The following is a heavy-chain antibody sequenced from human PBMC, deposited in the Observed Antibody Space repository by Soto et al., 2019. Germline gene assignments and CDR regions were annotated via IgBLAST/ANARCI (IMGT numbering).Heavy chain of an antibody. D-gene: IGHD3-22*01. Sequence: ASVKLSFKASVYTFTSYGISWLRQAPGQGLEWMGWISAYNGNTNYAQKLQGRVTMTTDTSTSTAYMELRSLRSDDTAVYYCERAGNYYDSSGPDYWGQGTLVTVSS. V-gene: IGHV1-18*01. CDR3: ERAGNYYDSSGPDY. CDR1: VYTFTSYG. CDR2: ISAYNGNT. J-gene: IGHJ4*02.